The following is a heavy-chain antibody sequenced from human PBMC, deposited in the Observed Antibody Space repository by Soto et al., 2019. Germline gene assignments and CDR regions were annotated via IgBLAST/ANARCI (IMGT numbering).Heavy chain of an antibody. V-gene: IGHV3-30*18. J-gene: IGHJ4*02. CDR3: ANGDDGGSLFDY. D-gene: IGHD5-12*01. CDR1: GFTFSSYG. CDR2: ISYDGSNK. Sequence: GGSLRLSCAASGFTFSSYGMHWVRQAPGKGLEWVAVISYDGSNKYYADSVKGRFTISRDNSKNTLYLQMNSLRAEDTAVYYCANGDDGGSLFDYWGQGTLVTVSS.